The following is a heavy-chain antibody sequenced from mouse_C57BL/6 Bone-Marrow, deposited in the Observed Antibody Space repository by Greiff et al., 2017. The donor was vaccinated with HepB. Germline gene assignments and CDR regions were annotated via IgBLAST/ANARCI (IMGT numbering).Heavy chain of an antibody. J-gene: IGHJ3*01. D-gene: IGHD1-1*01. V-gene: IGHV1-64*01. CDR2: IHPNSGST. Sequence: VQLQQPGAELVKPGASVKLSCKASGYTFTSYWMHWVKQRPGQGLEWIGMIHPNSGSTNYNEKFKSKATLTVDTSSSTAYMQLSSLTSEDSAVYYCARPVVGDWFAYWGQGTLVTVSA. CDR1: GYTFTSYW. CDR3: ARPVVGDWFAY.